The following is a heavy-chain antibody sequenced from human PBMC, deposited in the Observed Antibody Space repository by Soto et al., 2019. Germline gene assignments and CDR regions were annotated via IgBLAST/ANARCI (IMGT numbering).Heavy chain of an antibody. CDR1: GFTFTSSA. CDR3: AARGLERRSYYSGMDV. CDR2: IVVGSGNT. Sequence: QMQLVQSGPEVRKPGTSVKVSCKASGFTFTSSAVQWVRQARGQRLEWIGWIVVGSGNTNYAQKFQERVTITRDMSTSTAYMELSSPRSEDTAVYYCAARGLERRSYYSGMDVWGQGTTVTVSS. V-gene: IGHV1-58*01. D-gene: IGHD1-1*01. J-gene: IGHJ6*02.